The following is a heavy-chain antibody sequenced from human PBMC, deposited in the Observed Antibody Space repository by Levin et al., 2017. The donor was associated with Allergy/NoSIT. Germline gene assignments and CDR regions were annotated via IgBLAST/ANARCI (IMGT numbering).Heavy chain of an antibody. Sequence: PSQTLSLTCTVSGGSISHYYWSWVRQPPGKGLEWIGYIYYSGSTNYNPSLKSRLTISVDTSKNQLSLRLTSLTAADTAVYYCARMANGEDDLFGNWGQGTLVTVSS. CDR1: GGSISHYY. D-gene: IGHD4-17*01. V-gene: IGHV4-59*01. CDR2: IYYSGST. CDR3: ARMANGEDDLFGN. J-gene: IGHJ4*02.